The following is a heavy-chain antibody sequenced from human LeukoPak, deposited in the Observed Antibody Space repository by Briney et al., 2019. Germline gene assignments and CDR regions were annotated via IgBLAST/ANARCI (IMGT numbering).Heavy chain of an antibody. CDR1: GFTFSSFA. V-gene: IGHV3-23*01. D-gene: IGHD6-25*01. CDR3: ATVSRGIVAAMDV. CDR2: ISGSGGAT. J-gene: IGHJ6*03. Sequence: GGSLRLSCAASGFTFSSFAMSWVRQAPGKGLEWVSAISGSGGATYYADSVKGRFTISRDNSKNTLYLQMNSLRAEDTAVYYCATVSRGIVAAMDVWGKGTTVTVSS.